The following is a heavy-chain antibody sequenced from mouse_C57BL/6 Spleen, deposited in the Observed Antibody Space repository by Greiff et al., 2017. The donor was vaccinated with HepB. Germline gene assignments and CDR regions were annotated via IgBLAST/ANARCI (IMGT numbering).Heavy chain of an antibody. J-gene: IGHJ4*01. V-gene: IGHV1-81*01. CDR3: AREGLRQGYYAMDY. D-gene: IGHD2-4*01. CDR1: GYTFTSYG. Sequence: QVQLKQSGAELARPGASVKLSCKASGYTFTSYGISWVKQRTGQGLEWIGEIYPRSGNTYYNEKFKGKATLTADKSSSTAYMELRSLTSEDSAVYFCAREGLRQGYYAMDYWGQGTSVTVSS. CDR2: IYPRSGNT.